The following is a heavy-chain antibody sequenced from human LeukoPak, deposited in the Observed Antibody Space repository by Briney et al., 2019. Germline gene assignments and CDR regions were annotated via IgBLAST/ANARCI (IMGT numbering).Heavy chain of an antibody. D-gene: IGHD2-2*01. CDR1: GFTFSSYA. J-gene: IGHJ4*02. V-gene: IGHV3-23*01. CDR2: ISGSGGST. CDR3: ANFGCSSTSCLDY. Sequence: GGSLRLSCAASGFTFSSYAMSWVRQAPGKGLEWVSAISGSGGSTYYADSVKGRFTISRDNSKNTLYLQMNSLRAEDTAVYYCANFGCSSTSCLDYWGQGTLVTVSS.